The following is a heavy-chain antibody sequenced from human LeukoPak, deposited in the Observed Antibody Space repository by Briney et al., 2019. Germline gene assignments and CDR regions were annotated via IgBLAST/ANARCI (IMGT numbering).Heavy chain of an antibody. CDR3: ARSPKGRRYYYDSSGPFDY. V-gene: IGHV3-21*01. Sequence: GGSLRLSCAASGFTFSSYSMNWVRKAPGKGLEWVSSISGSSSYIYYADSVKGRFTISRDNAKNSLYLQMNSLRAEDTAVYYCARSPKGRRYYYDSSGPFDYWGQGTLVTVSS. CDR1: GFTFSSYS. CDR2: ISGSSSYI. D-gene: IGHD3-22*01. J-gene: IGHJ4*02.